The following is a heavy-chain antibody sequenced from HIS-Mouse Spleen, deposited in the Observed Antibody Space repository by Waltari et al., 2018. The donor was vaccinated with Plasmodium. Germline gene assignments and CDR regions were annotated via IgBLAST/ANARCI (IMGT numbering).Heavy chain of an antibody. CDR2: IKQDGSEK. CDR1: GAPFSGYW. J-gene: IGHJ2*01. V-gene: IGHV3-7*01. D-gene: IGHD6-13*01. CDR3: ASSWYWYFDL. Sequence: EVQLVESGGGLVQPGGPWRLSCAAAGAPFSGYWMSWVRQAPGKGLEWLANIKQDGSEKYYVDSVKGRFTISRDNAKNSLYLQMNSLRAEDTAVYYCASSWYWYFDLWGRGTLVTVSS.